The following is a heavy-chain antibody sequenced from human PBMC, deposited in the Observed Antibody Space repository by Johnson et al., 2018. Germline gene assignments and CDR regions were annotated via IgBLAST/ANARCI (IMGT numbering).Heavy chain of an antibody. V-gene: IGHV1-69*01. CDR2: IIGRFGPA. CDR3: ARSAYYYHTGYFQH. J-gene: IGHJ1*01. CDR1: GGTFSSYA. D-gene: IGHD3-22*01. Sequence: VQLQESGAEVKKPGSSVKVSCKTSGGTFSSYAFSWVRQAPGQGLEWRGGIIGRFGPAHYAQKFQGRVTITADEFTSTADMELSSLTSEDTAVYYCARSAYYYHTGYFQHWGQGTLVTVSS.